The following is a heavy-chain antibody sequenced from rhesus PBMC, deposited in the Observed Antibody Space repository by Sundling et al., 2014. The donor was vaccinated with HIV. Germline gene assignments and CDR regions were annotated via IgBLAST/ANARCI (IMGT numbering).Heavy chain of an antibody. J-gene: IGHJ4*01. Sequence: EVQLVESGGGLVQPGGSLRLSCTGSGFTFSSYYMYWVRQAPGKGLEWVSAINHAGVTTWYSDSVKGRFTISRENAKNTLSLQMDSLRPEDTAVYYCAKDRGYSGDWRYFFDYWGLGVQVTVSS. V-gene: IGHV3-8*01. CDR3: AKDRGYSGDWRYFFDY. CDR2: INHAGVTT. D-gene: IGHD6-25*01. CDR1: GFTFSSYY.